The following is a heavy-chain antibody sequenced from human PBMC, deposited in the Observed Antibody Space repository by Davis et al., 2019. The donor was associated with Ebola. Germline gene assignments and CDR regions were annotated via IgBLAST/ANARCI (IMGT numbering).Heavy chain of an antibody. D-gene: IGHD6-19*01. CDR3: ARGSVAVAGTPFDH. CDR2: ISKDSRYI. J-gene: IGHJ4*02. V-gene: IGHV3-11*06. CDR1: GFTFSDYY. Sequence: PGGSLRLSCVGSGFTFSDYYMTWIRQAPGKGLEWLSYISKDSRYINYAESVKGRFTISRDNANISLYLEMDNLRVDDTAVYYCARGSVAVAGTPFDHWGQGALVTVST.